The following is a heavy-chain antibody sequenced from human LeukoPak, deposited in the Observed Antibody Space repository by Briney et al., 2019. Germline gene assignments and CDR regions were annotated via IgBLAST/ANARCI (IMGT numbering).Heavy chain of an antibody. CDR1: GGSISSYY. V-gene: IGHV4-4*09. J-gene: IGHJ3*02. CDR2: IYSSGST. Sequence: NPSETLSLTCTVSGGSISSYYWSWIRQPPGKGLEWIGYIYSSGSTTYNPSLKSRVSISAGTSKNRISLKLSSVTAADTAVYYCAKHRGYASPIDSFDIWGQGAMVTVSS. D-gene: IGHD5-12*01. CDR3: AKHRGYASPIDSFDI.